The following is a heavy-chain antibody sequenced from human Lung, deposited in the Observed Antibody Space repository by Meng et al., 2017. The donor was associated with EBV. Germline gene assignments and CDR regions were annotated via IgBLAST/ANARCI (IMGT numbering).Heavy chain of an antibody. J-gene: IGHJ4*02. Sequence: QPGQAGGGVHKPGAAGKGPCRTYGYTCTNMRKSRVKHTAGLGLKRLRWINTYNRATSYAQTIQVRITMTTYTPTRTAYMELKSPVYYATAVYYGARVPVGISSGDYWGQGTLVTVSS. V-gene: IGHV1-18*01. CDR3: ARVPVGISSGDY. CDR2: INTYNRAT. D-gene: IGHD7-27*01. CDR1: GYTCTNMR.